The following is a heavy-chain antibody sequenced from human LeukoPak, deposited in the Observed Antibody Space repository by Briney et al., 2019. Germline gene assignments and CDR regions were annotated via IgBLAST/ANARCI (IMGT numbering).Heavy chain of an antibody. V-gene: IGHV4-59*01. Sequence: SETLSLTCTVSGGSISSYCWSWIRQSPGKGLECIGYIYYSGTTNYNPSLKSRVTISVDTSENQFSLKLSSVTAADTAVYYCARGYSSSWLYSQYWSQGTLVTVSS. D-gene: IGHD6-13*01. J-gene: IGHJ1*01. CDR2: IYYSGTT. CDR3: ARGYSSSWLYSQY. CDR1: GGSISSYC.